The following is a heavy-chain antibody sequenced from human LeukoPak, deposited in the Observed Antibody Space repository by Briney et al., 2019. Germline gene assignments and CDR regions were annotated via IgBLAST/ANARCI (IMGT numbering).Heavy chain of an antibody. CDR1: GFSFRNHG. CDR3: ARGGVVAATGVLWYFDL. D-gene: IGHD2-15*01. Sequence: PGGSLRLSCEASGFSFRNHGMHWVRQAPGKGLEWVAVIWYDGSNKYYADSVKGRFTISRDNAKNTLYLQMNNLRAEDTAVYYCARGGVVAATGVLWYFDLWGRGTLVTVSS. V-gene: IGHV3-33*01. J-gene: IGHJ2*01. CDR2: IWYDGSNK.